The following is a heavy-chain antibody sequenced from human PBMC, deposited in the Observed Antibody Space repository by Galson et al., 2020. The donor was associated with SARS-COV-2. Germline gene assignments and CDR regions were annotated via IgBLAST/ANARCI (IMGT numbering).Heavy chain of an antibody. D-gene: IGHD1-20*01. J-gene: IGHJ6*02. CDR1: GFTFSSFG. CDR3: AKTKGYNWDPVGMDV. V-gene: IGHV3-30*18. CDR2: ISYDGSNN. Sequence: GGSLRLSCAASGFTFSSFGMNWVRQAPGKGLEWVAFISYDGSNNYYADSVQGRFTISRDNSKNTLYLQMNSLGPEDTALYYCAKTKGYNWDPVGMDVWGQVTTVTVSS.